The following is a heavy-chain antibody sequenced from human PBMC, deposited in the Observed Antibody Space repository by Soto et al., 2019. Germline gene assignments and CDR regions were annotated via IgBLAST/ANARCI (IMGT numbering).Heavy chain of an antibody. D-gene: IGHD6-13*01. CDR3: ATSTGAAVGTPDFAY. CDR2: ISFDGGNK. CDR1: GFTFSTYA. Sequence: QVQLVESGGGVVQPGRSLRLSCAASGFTFSTYAMHWVRQAPGKGLEWVAVISFDGGNKFYAESVKGRFTISRDNSKKTLYLQINSLKVEDTAVYYCATSTGAAVGTPDFAYWGQGTLVTVSS. J-gene: IGHJ4*02. V-gene: IGHV3-30*03.